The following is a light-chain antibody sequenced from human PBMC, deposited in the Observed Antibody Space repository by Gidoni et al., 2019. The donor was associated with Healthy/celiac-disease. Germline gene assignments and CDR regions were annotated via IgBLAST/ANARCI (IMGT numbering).Light chain of an antibody. CDR2: DVS. Sequence: QSALTQPASVSGSPGQSLTISCTGTSSDVGGYNYVSWYQQHPGKAPKIIIYDVSNRPSGVSNRFSGSKSGNTASLTISGLQAEDEADYYCSSYTSSSTLDVFGTGTKVTVL. CDR3: SSYTSSSTLDV. J-gene: IGLJ1*01. V-gene: IGLV2-14*01. CDR1: SSDVGGYNY.